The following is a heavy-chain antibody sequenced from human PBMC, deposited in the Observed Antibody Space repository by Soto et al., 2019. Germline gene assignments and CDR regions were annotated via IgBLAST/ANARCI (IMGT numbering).Heavy chain of an antibody. CDR2: IYHSGST. CDR3: VSDGAGAYGLGWFGP. D-gene: IGHD2-21*01. V-gene: IGHV4-31*03. CDR1: GDSISRGGYY. Sequence: QVQLQESGPGLVKPSQTLSLSCTVSGDSISRGGYYWNWIRQHPRKGLEWIGYIYHSGSTNYNPSLKSGVTISVDTSKNQLSLEVTNVTAADTAVYYCVSDGAGAYGLGWFGPCGQGILVTVSS. J-gene: IGHJ5*02.